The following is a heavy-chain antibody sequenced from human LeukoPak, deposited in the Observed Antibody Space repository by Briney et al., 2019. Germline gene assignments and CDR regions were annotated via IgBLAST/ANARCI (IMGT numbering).Heavy chain of an antibody. CDR2: ISSSSSYI. CDR3: AKDPIRGYSGYDPSLFDY. CDR1: GFTFSSYS. J-gene: IGHJ4*02. Sequence: GGSLRLSCAASGFTFSSYSMNWVRQAPGKGLEWVSSISSSSSYIYYADSVKGRFTISRDNAKNSLYLQMNSLRAEDTAVYYCAKDPIRGYSGYDPSLFDYWGQGTLVTVSS. V-gene: IGHV3-21*01. D-gene: IGHD5-12*01.